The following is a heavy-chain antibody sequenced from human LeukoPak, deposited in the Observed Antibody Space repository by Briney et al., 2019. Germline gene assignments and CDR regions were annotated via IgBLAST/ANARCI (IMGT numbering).Heavy chain of an antibody. V-gene: IGHV1-24*01. CDR3: ATWVYGSGSYYSPYGWFDP. J-gene: IGHJ5*02. Sequence: ASVKVSCKVSGYTLTELSMHWVRQAPGKGLEWMGGFDPEDGETIYAQKFQGRVTMTEDTSTDTAYMELSSLRSEDTAVYYCATWVYGSGSYYSPYGWFDPWGQGTLVTVSS. D-gene: IGHD3-10*01. CDR2: FDPEDGET. CDR1: GYTLTELS.